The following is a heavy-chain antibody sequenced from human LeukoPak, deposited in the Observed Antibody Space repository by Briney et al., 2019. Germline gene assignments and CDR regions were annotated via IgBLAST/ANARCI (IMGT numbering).Heavy chain of an antibody. CDR3: ARLTQWLALWLFDYYYMDV. V-gene: IGHV4-34*01. Sequence: GALRLSCAASGFTFSSYEMNWIRQPPGKGLEWIGEINHSGSTNYNPSLKSRVTISVDTSKNQFSLKLSSVTAADTAVYYCARLTQWLALWLFDYYYMDVWGKGTTVTISS. J-gene: IGHJ6*03. CDR1: GFTFSSYE. CDR2: INHSGST. D-gene: IGHD6-19*01.